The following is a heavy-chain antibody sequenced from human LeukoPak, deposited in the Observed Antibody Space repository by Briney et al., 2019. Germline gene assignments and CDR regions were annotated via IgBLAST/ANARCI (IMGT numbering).Heavy chain of an antibody. V-gene: IGHV1-24*01. J-gene: IGHJ2*01. Sequence: ASVKVSCKVSGYTLTELSMHWVRQAPGKGLEWMGGFDPEDGETIYAQKFQGRVTMTEDTSTDTAYMELSSLRSEDTAVYYCATARITMGRSYWYFDPWGRGTLVTVSS. CDR1: GYTLTELS. CDR3: ATARITMGRSYWYFDP. CDR2: FDPEDGET. D-gene: IGHD3-10*01.